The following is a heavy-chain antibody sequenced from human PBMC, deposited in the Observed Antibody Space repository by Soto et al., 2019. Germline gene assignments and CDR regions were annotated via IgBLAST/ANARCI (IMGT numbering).Heavy chain of an antibody. CDR1: GYTFTSYD. CDR3: ARETVAGDDY. Sequence: ASVKVSCKASGYTFTSYDINWVRQATGQRHEWMGWMNPNSGNTGYAQKLQGRVTMTRNTSINTAYMELSSLRSEDTAVYYGARETVAGDDYWGQGTLVTVSS. V-gene: IGHV1-8*01. J-gene: IGHJ4*02. D-gene: IGHD6-19*01. CDR2: MNPNSGNT.